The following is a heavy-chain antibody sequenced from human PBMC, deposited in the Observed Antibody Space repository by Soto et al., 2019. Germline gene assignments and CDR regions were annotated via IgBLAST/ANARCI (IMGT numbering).Heavy chain of an antibody. CDR1: SYSITTYF. J-gene: IGHJ4*02. D-gene: IGHD7-27*01. V-gene: IGHV5-51*01. Sequence: GESLKISRKGSSYSITTYFMGSVRQRAGKGLECMGVIYPVDSDTTDNPSVKTRVTMSVEKSTNELSLKVTSVTAADTAIYYCAMKAWVRVDYWGQGALVTVSS. CDR3: AMKAWVRVDY. CDR2: IYPVDSDT.